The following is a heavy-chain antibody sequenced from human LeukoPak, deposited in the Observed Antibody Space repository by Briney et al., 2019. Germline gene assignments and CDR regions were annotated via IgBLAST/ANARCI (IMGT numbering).Heavy chain of an antibody. V-gene: IGHV4-59*01. CDR3: ARGLHDYYGSGSYAWFDP. CDR2: IYYSGST. Sequence: SETLSLTCTVSGGSISSYYWSWIRQPPGKGLEWIGYIYYSGSTNYNPSLKSRVTISVDTSKNQFSLKLSSVTAADTAVYYCARGLHDYYGSGSYAWFDPWGQGTLVTVSS. J-gene: IGHJ5*02. D-gene: IGHD3-10*01. CDR1: GGSISSYY.